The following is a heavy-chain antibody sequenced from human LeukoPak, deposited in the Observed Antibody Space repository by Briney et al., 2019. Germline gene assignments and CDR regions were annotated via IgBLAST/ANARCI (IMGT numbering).Heavy chain of an antibody. CDR2: IIPIFGTA. Sequence: ASVKVSCKASGYTFTSYAISWVRQAPGQGLEWMGGIIPIFGTANYAQKFQGRVTITADESTSTAYMELSSLRSEDTAVYYCARAYRPSIAAAGPFDYWDQGTLVTVSS. CDR3: ARAYRPSIAAAGPFDY. J-gene: IGHJ4*02. D-gene: IGHD6-13*01. CDR1: GYTFTSYA. V-gene: IGHV1-69*13.